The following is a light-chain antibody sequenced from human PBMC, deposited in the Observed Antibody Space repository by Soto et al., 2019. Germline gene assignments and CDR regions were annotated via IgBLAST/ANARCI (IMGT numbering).Light chain of an antibody. J-gene: IGKJ5*01. Sequence: DIQMTQSPSSLSASVGDKVTITCRASQSISSSLNWYQQKSGKAPNLLIYGVSRFQGGVPSRFSGSGSGTDFTLSISSLQPEDFATYYCQQSYTAPSITFGQGTRLEIK. CDR1: QSISSS. CDR3: QQSYTAPSIT. CDR2: GVS. V-gene: IGKV1-39*01.